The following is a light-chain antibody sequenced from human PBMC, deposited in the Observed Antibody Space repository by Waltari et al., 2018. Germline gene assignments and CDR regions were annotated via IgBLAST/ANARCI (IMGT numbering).Light chain of an antibody. CDR2: DAT. V-gene: IGLV2-14*03. CDR3: NSYTTSGTVV. CDR1: SSDVGTYKF. J-gene: IGLJ2*01. Sequence: QSALTQPASVSGSPGQSITISCTGTSSDVGTYKFVSWYHQHPGKVPKRSSYDATDRPSGVSSRFSGSKSGNTASLTISGLQAEDEGDYYCNSYTTSGTVVFGGGTKLTVL.